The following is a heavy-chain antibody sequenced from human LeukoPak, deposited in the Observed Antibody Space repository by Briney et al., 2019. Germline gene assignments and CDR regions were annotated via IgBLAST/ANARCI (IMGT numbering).Heavy chain of an antibody. CDR2: IIPIFGTA. CDR3: AREEYYYDSSGQAALSGDV. D-gene: IGHD3-22*01. Sequence: ASVKVSCKASGGTFSSYAISWVRQAPGQGLEWMGGIIPIFGTANYAQKFQGRVTITADKSTSTAYMELSSLRSEDTAVYYCAREEYYYDSSGQAALSGDVWGKGTTVTVSS. CDR1: GGTFSSYA. V-gene: IGHV1-69*06. J-gene: IGHJ6*04.